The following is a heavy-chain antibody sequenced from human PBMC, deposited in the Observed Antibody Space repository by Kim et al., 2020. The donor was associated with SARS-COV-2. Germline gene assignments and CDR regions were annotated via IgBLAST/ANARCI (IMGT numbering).Heavy chain of an antibody. V-gene: IGHV1-69*13. CDR1: GGTFSSYA. J-gene: IGHJ6*02. D-gene: IGHD3-10*01. Sequence: SVKVSCKASGGTFSSYAISWVRQAPGQGLEWMGGIIPIFGTANYAQKFQGRVTITADESTSTAYMELSSLRSEDTAVYYCARDWSPMVRGVTDYYYYGMDVWGQGTTVTVSS. CDR3: ARDWSPMVRGVTDYYYYGMDV. CDR2: IIPIFGTA.